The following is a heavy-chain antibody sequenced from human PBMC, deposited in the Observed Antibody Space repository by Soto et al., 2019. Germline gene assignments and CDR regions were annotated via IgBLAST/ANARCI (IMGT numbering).Heavy chain of an antibody. Sequence: SETLSLTCTVSGDSVNSGGYYWSWIRHHPGKGLEWIGYIYYSGTTYYNPSLESRVTISLDTSENQFSLKLNSVTAADTAVYYCASAYYNGSSGPFDYCGQGTLVTVSS. CDR1: GDSVNSGGYY. CDR2: IYYSGTT. D-gene: IGHD3-22*01. J-gene: IGHJ4*02. V-gene: IGHV4-31*03. CDR3: ASAYYNGSSGPFDY.